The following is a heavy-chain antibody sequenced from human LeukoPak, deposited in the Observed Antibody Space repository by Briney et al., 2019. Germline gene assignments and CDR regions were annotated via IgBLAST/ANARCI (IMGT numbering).Heavy chain of an antibody. J-gene: IGHJ6*02. CDR2: IYYSGST. V-gene: IGHV4-59*01. CDR3: ARGGPYYDDENNYYYYGMDV. CDR1: GGSISSYY. Sequence: SETLSLTCTVSGGSISSYYWSWIRQPPGKGLEWIGYIYYSGSTNYNPSLKSRVTISVDTSKNQFSLKLSSVTAADTAVYYCARGGPYYDDENNYYYYGMDVWGQGTTVTASS. D-gene: IGHD3-3*01.